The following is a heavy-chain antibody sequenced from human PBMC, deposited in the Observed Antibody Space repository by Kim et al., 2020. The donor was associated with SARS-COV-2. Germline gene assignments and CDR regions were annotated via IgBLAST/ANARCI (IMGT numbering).Heavy chain of an antibody. CDR2: ISSSSSYI. Sequence: GGSLRLSCAASGFTFSSYSMNWVRQAPGKGLEWVSSISSSSSYIYYADSVKGRFTISRDNAKNSLYLQMNSLRAEDTAVYYCAKFVVVTAIPALDIWGQGTMVTVSS. J-gene: IGHJ3*02. CDR1: GFTFSSYS. CDR3: AKFVVVTAIPALDI. D-gene: IGHD2-21*02. V-gene: IGHV3-21*01.